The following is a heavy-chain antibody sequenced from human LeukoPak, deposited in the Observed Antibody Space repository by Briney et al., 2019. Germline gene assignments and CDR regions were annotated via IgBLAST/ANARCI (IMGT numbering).Heavy chain of an antibody. CDR2: IYYSGST. Sequence: SETLSLTCSVSGGSISSGIYYWGWIRQPPGKGLEWIGSIYYSGSTYYNPSHKSRVTMSIDTSNNQFSLKLSSVTAADTAVYYCARSHYYGSGSSRPFDYWGQGTLVTVSS. J-gene: IGHJ4*02. V-gene: IGHV4-39*01. D-gene: IGHD3-10*01. CDR3: ARSHYYGSGSSRPFDY. CDR1: GGSISSGIYY.